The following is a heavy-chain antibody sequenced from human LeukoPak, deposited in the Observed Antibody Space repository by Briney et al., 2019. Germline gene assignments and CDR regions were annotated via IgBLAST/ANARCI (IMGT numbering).Heavy chain of an antibody. CDR1: KFIIRDYW. V-gene: IGHV3-7*01. J-gene: IGHJ3*01. CDR2: IKQDGSQK. CDR3: ARGFDGANAFDL. Sequence: GGSLRLSXIASKFIIRDYWMNWVRQAPGKGLEWVANIKQDGSQKYYVDSVKGRFTISRDNAKNSVCLQMNSLRAEDTAVYYCARGFDGANAFDLWGQGTLVTVSS.